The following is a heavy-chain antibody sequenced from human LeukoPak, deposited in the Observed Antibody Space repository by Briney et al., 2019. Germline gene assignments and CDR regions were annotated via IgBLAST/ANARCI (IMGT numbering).Heavy chain of an antibody. Sequence: ASVKVSCKASGYTFTGYYMHWVRQAPGQGLEWMGWINPNSGGTNYAQKFQGRVTMTRDTSISTAYMELSRLRSDDTAVYYCARDLYYYDSSGYYPWDQGTLVTVSS. J-gene: IGHJ5*02. D-gene: IGHD3-22*01. CDR2: INPNSGGT. CDR1: GYTFTGYY. V-gene: IGHV1-2*02. CDR3: ARDLYYYDSSGYYP.